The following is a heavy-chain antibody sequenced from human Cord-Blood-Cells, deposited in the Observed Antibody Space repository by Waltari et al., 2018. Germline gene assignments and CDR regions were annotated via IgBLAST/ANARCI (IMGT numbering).Heavy chain of an antibody. J-gene: IGHJ4*02. CDR2: INAGNGNT. V-gene: IGHV1-3*01. CDR3: ARGKQLVPFDY. D-gene: IGHD6-13*01. CDR1: GYTFTSYA. Sequence: QVQLVQSGAEVKKPGASVKVSCKASGYTFTSYAMHWVRQAPGQRLEWMGWINAGNGNTKYSQKFQGRGTITRDTCASTAYMELSSLRSEDPAVYYCARGKQLVPFDYWGQGTLVTVSS.